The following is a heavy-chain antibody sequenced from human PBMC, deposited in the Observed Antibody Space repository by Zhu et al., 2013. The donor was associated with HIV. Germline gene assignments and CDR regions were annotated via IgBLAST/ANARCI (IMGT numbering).Heavy chain of an antibody. D-gene: IGHD1-1*01. CDR3: ARLENGQGYFQH. CDR1: GGTFSSHA. V-gene: IGHV1-69*01. J-gene: IGHJ1*01. CDR2: IIPIFGTA. Sequence: QVQLVQSGAEMKKPGSSVKVSCKASGGTFSSHAISWVRQAPGQGLEWMGGIIPIFGTANYAQKFQGRVTITADESTSTAYMELSSLRSEDTAVYYCARLENGQGYFQHWGQGTLVTVSS.